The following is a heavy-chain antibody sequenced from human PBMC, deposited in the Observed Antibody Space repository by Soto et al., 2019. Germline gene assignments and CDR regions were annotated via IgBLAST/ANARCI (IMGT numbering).Heavy chain of an antibody. CDR1: GSTFSSYS. D-gene: IGHD1-1*01. J-gene: IGHJ3*02. V-gene: IGHV3-21*01. CDR2: ISSSSSYI. CDR3: ARVYTGYYAFDI. Sequence: GGSLRLSCAASGSTFSSYSMNWVRQAPGKGLEWVSSISSSSSYIYYADSVKGRFTISRDNAKNSLYLQMNSLRAEDTAVYYCARVYTGYYAFDIWGQGTMVTVSS.